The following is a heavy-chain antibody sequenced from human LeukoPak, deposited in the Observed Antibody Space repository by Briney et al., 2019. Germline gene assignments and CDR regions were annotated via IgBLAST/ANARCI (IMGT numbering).Heavy chain of an antibody. Sequence: PSETLSLTCAVYGGSFSGYYWSWIRQPPGKGLEWIGEINHSGSTNYNPSLKSRVTISVDTSKNQFSLKLSSVTAADTAVYYCARRFGPGNYFDYWGQGTLVTVSS. J-gene: IGHJ4*02. CDR1: GGSFSGYY. CDR3: ARRFGPGNYFDY. D-gene: IGHD3/OR15-3a*01. V-gene: IGHV4-34*01. CDR2: INHSGST.